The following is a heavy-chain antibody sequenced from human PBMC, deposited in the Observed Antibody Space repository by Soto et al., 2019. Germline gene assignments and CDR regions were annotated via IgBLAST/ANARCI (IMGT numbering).Heavy chain of an antibody. CDR3: ARDRSSELLVRPAPLDAFDI. CDR2: ISSSSSTI. D-gene: IGHD1-26*01. CDR1: GFTFSSYS. Sequence: GGSLRLSCAASGFTFSSYSMNWVRQAPGKGLEWVSYISSSSSTIYYADSVKGRFTISRDNAKNSLYLQMNSLRDEDTAVYYCARDRSSELLVRPAPLDAFDIWGQGTMVTVSS. V-gene: IGHV3-48*02. J-gene: IGHJ3*02.